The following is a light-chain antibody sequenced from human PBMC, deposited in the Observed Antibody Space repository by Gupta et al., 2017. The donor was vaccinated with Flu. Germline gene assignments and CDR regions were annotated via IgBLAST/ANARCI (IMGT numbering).Light chain of an antibody. CDR3: HQYKNSPYT. CDR2: GTS. J-gene: IGKJ2*01. V-gene: IGKV3-20*01. Sequence: QSPGTLSVSPGGSATLSCRAGESVGRNFLVWYQQKPGQAPRVLIYGTSNRATGIPDRFSGGGSGTDFTLTINRLEPEDCALYYCHQYKNSPYTFGQGTKLEIK. CDR1: ESVGRNF.